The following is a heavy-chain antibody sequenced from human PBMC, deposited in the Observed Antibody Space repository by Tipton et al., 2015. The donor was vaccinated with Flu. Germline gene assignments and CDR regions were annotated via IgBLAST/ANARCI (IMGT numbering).Heavy chain of an antibody. D-gene: IGHD7-27*01. J-gene: IGHJ4*02. CDR1: GFTVSTND. Sequence: SLRLSCVVSGFTVSTNDMTWVRQAAGKGLEWVSGIYGGDKKYYTESVKGRFTISRDNSKNTLYLQMNSLTADDTAVYFCARDHWGSFDFWGQGILLTVSS. CDR3: ARDHWGSFDF. CDR2: IYGGDKK. V-gene: IGHV3-53*01.